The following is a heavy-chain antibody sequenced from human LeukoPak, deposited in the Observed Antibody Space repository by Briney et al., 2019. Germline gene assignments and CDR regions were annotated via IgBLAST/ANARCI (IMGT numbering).Heavy chain of an antibody. J-gene: IGHJ4*02. V-gene: IGHV3-30*04. Sequence: GGSLRLSCAASGFTFSGSAMHWVRQASGKGLEWVAVISYDGSNKYYADSVKGRFTISRDNSKNTLYLQMNSLRAEDTAVYYCARIDAYGDYVGPFDYWGQGTLVTVSS. CDR2: ISYDGSNK. CDR1: GFTFSGSA. D-gene: IGHD4-17*01. CDR3: ARIDAYGDYVGPFDY.